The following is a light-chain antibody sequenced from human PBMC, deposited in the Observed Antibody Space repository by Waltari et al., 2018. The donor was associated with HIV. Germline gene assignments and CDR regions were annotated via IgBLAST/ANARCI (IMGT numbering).Light chain of an antibody. CDR2: MNN. J-gene: IGLJ3*02. Sequence: QSVLTQPPSASGTPGQSVTISCSGSGSNIGRNSVYWYQHPPGTTPKLLIYMNNQRPSGGPDRFSCSKAGTSASLAISGLRSGDEADYYCAAWDDSLSGPVFGGGTKVTVL. CDR1: GSNIGRNS. CDR3: AAWDDSLSGPV. V-gene: IGLV1-47*01.